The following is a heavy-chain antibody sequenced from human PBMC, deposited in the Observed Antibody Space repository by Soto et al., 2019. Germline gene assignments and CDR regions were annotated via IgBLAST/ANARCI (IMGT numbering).Heavy chain of an antibody. V-gene: IGHV4-59*01. CDR3: ARDHGESSGPLQH. J-gene: IGHJ1*01. CDR1: GGSISSYY. CDR2: IYDSGST. Sequence: SETLSLTCTVSGGSISSYYWSWIRQPPGKGLEWIGYIYDSGSTNYNPSLKSRVTISVDTSKNQFSLKLSSVTAADTAVYYCARDHGESSGPLQHWGQGTLVTVSS. D-gene: IGHD3-22*01.